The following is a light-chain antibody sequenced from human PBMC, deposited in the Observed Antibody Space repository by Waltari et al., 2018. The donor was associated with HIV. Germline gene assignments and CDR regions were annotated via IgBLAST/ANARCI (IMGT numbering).Light chain of an antibody. CDR3: MQTLQAPEA. CDR2: LES. Sequence: IVMSQSSLFLPVTPGEPAPIPCRSIQSLLHSNAYNYLDWYLQKPGQSPQLLIYLESNRASALPDTVSRGGSGTDFTLKIYRVEAEDAWVYYCMQTLQAPEAFSQGTKVEIK. J-gene: IGKJ1*01. V-gene: IGKV2-28*01. CDR1: QSLLHSNAYNY.